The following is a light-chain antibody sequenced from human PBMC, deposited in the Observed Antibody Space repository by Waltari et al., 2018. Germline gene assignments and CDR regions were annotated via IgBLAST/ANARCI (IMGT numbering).Light chain of an antibody. CDR2: KAS. J-gene: IGKJ1*01. CDR1: QSIMSW. V-gene: IGKV1-5*03. CDR3: QQYDKYPRT. Sequence: DIQMTQFPSTLSASVGDRVTITCRASQSIMSWLAWYQQKPGKAPTLLIYKASNLYSGVPSRFSGSGSGTEFTLTISSLQPDDFASYYCQQYDKYPRTFGPGTKVEIK.